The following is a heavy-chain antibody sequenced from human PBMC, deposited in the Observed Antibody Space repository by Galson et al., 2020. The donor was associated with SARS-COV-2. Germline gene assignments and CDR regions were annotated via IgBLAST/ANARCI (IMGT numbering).Heavy chain of an antibody. D-gene: IGHD4-17*01. Sequence: GGSLRLSCAASGFTFSSYEMNWVRKAPGKGLEWLSYISTRGSTIYYADSVKGRFTISRDNAKNSLYLQMNSLRAEDTAVYYCARAPVAYGDYVGDYYYYGMDVWGQGTTVTVSS. CDR2: ISTRGSTI. CDR3: ARAPVAYGDYVGDYYYYGMDV. J-gene: IGHJ6*02. V-gene: IGHV3-48*03. CDR1: GFTFSSYE.